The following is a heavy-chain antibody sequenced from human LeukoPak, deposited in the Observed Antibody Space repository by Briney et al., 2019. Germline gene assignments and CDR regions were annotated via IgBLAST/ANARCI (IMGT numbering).Heavy chain of an antibody. CDR2: ISLSSSSI. CDR1: GSTFSHYG. Sequence: GGSLRLSCAASGSTFSHYGMHWVRQAPGKGLEWVSYISLSSSSIYYADSLKGRFTISRDNAKNSLYLQMNSLRAEDTAVYYCATRNYWGQGTLVTVSS. CDR3: ATRNY. V-gene: IGHV3-48*01. J-gene: IGHJ4*02.